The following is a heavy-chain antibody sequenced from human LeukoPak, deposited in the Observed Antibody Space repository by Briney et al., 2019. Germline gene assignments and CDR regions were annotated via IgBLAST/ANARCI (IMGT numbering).Heavy chain of an antibody. CDR2: ISSRSSSM. Sequence: GGSLRLSCAASGFTFSSYEMNWVRQAPGEGLEWVSYISSRSSSMYYADSVKGRFTVSRDNARNSLYLQMNSLRDEDTAVYYCARGGGNMAAAVPFDYWGQGTLVTVSS. J-gene: IGHJ4*02. CDR1: GFTFSSYE. D-gene: IGHD6-13*01. V-gene: IGHV3-48*03. CDR3: ARGGGNMAAAVPFDY.